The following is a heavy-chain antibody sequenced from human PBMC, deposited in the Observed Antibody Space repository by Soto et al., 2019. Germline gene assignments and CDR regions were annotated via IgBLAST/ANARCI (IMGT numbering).Heavy chain of an antibody. J-gene: IGHJ5*02. D-gene: IGHD6-19*01. V-gene: IGHV4-4*02. CDR2: IYHSEST. CDR3: ARGRYSSGWYGEWFAP. CDR1: GDSISSSNW. Sequence: QVQLQESGPGLVKPSGTLSLTCAVSGDSISSSNWWSWVRQPPGRGLEWIGEIYHSESTNYNPAPKSRVIISVDKPKNQFSLKLSSVTAADTAVYYCARGRYSSGWYGEWFAPWGQGTLVTVSS.